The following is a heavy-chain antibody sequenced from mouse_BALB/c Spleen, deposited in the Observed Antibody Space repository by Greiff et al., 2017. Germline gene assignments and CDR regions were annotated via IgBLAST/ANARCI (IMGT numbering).Heavy chain of an antibody. CDR1: GFSLTSYG. CDR2: IWSGGST. CDR3: ASYGTLAY. J-gene: IGHJ3*01. V-gene: IGHV2-4-1*01. Sequence: VQLQQSGPGLVQPSQSLSITCTVSGFSLTSYGVHWVRQSPGKGLEWLGVIWSGGSTDYNAAFISRLSISKDNSKSQVFFKMNSLQADDTAIYYCASYGTLAYWGQGTLVTVSA. D-gene: IGHD1-1*01.